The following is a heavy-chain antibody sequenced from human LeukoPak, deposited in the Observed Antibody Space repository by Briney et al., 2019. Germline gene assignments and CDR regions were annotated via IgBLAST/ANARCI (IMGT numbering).Heavy chain of an antibody. J-gene: IGHJ4*02. V-gene: IGHV3-48*03. CDR1: GFTFSSFE. CDR2: ISSSGSTI. Sequence: GGSLRLSCAASGFTFSSFEMNWVRQVPGKGLEWVSYISSSGSTIYYAESVKGRFTISRDNAKNSLSLQMNSLRAEDTAVYYCARGFTGWVTSPIDYWGQGALVTVSS. D-gene: IGHD2-2*01. CDR3: ARGFTGWVTSPIDY.